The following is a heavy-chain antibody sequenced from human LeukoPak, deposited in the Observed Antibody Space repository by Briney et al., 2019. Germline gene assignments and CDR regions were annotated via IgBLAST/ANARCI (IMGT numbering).Heavy chain of an antibody. J-gene: IGHJ4*02. CDR3: ARDQSDYYDSSGYDY. Sequence: GRSLRLSCAASGFTFSSCGMHWVRQAPGKGLEWVAVIWYDGSNKYYADSVKGRFTISRDNSKNTLYLQMNSLRAEDTAVYYCARDQSDYYDSSGYDYWGQGTLVTVSS. CDR1: GFTFSSCG. CDR2: IWYDGSNK. D-gene: IGHD3-22*01. V-gene: IGHV3-33*01.